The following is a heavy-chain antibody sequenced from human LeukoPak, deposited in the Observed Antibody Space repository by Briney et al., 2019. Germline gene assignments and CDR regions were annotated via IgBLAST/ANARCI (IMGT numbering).Heavy chain of an antibody. D-gene: IGHD3-10*01. Sequence: GGSLRLSCAASGFTFSSYWMHWVRQAPGKGLVWVSRINSDGSSTSYADSVKGRFTISRDNAKNTLYLQMNGLRAEDTAVYYCARVLLWFGEMDGMDVWGQGTTVTVSS. CDR1: GFTFSSYW. CDR2: INSDGSST. V-gene: IGHV3-74*01. CDR3: ARVLLWFGEMDGMDV. J-gene: IGHJ6*02.